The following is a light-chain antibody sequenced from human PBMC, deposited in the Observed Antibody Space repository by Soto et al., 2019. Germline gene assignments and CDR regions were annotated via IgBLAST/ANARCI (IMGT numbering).Light chain of an antibody. Sequence: DIVMTQSPDSLAVSLGERATINCKSSRSILSGSNNYLAWYQQKPGQPPRLLIYWASTRESGVPDRFSGSGSATDFILTISSLQAEDVAVYYCQQYYSSPFAFGPGTKVDI. V-gene: IGKV4-1*01. CDR1: RSILSGSNNY. J-gene: IGKJ3*01. CDR3: QQYYSSPFA. CDR2: WAS.